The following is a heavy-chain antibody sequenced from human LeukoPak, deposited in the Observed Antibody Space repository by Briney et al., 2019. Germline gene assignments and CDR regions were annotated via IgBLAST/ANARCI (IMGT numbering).Heavy chain of an antibody. V-gene: IGHV3-21*04. CDR3: AREVYGDNYFDY. CDR2: ISSSSSYI. D-gene: IGHD4-17*01. Sequence: GGSLRLSCAASGFTFSSYSMNWVRQAPGKGLEWVSSISSSSSYIYYADSVKGRFTISRDNARNSLDLQMSSLRAEDTAVYYCAREVYGDNYFDYWGQGTLVTVSS. CDR1: GFTFSSYS. J-gene: IGHJ4*02.